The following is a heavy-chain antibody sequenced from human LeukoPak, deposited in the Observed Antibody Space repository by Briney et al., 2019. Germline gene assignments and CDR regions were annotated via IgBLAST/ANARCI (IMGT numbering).Heavy chain of an antibody. CDR3: ARERYYYDSSGYTYWYFDL. D-gene: IGHD3-22*01. CDR1: GGSISSYY. J-gene: IGHJ2*01. Sequence: SETLSLTCTVPGGSISSYYWSWIRQPAGKGLEWIGRIYTSGSTNYNPSLKSRVTMSVDTSKNQFSLKLSSVTAADTAVYYCARERYYYDSSGYTYWYFDLWGRGTLVTVSS. V-gene: IGHV4-4*07. CDR2: IYTSGST.